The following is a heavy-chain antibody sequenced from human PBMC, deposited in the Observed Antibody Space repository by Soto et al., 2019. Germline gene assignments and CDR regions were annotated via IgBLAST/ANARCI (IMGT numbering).Heavy chain of an antibody. CDR2: INAGNGNT. J-gene: IGHJ4*02. CDR3: ARESTGTTPSGFDY. Sequence: ASVKVSCKASGYTFTSYAMHWVRQAPGQRLEWMGWINAGNGNTKYSQKFQGRVTITRDTSAGTAYMELSSLRSEDTAVYYCARESTGTTPSGFDYWGQGTLVTVSS. V-gene: IGHV1-3*01. D-gene: IGHD1-7*01. CDR1: GYTFTSYA.